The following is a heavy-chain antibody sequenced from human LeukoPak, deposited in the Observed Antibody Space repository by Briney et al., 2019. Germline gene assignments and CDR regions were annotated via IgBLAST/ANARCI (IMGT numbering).Heavy chain of an antibody. CDR3: ARSGTKTNGFDY. CDR2: IYYSGST. Sequence: SETLSLTCTVSGGSISTYYWSWIRQPPGKGLEWIGYIYYSGSTNDSPSLQSRGTIYVDTSKNQFSLRLSSVTAADTAMYYCARSGTKTNGFDYWGQGTLVTVSS. J-gene: IGHJ4*02. CDR1: GGSISTYY. V-gene: IGHV4-59*01. D-gene: IGHD2-8*01.